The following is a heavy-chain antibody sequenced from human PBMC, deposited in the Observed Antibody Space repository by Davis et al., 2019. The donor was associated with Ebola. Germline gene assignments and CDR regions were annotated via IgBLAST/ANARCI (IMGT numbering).Heavy chain of an antibody. J-gene: IGHJ4*02. CDR3: ARAQFPTTSDY. CDR2: INPHNGNT. Sequence: AASVKVSCKASGYTFTSYGITWVRQAPGQGLEWMGWINPHNGNTNYAQNVQGRVTMTTDTSTSTAYMEVGSLRSDDTAVYYCARAQFPTTSDYWGQGTLVTVSS. V-gene: IGHV1-18*04. CDR1: GYTFTSYG. D-gene: IGHD1-1*01.